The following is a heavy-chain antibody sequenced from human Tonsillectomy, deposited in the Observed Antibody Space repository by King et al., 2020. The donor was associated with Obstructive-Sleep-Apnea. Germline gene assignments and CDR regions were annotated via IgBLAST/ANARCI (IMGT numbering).Heavy chain of an antibody. CDR3: ARDRGFGVDP. D-gene: IGHD3-10*01. CDR1: GGSISSYY. CDR2: FYYSGST. Sequence: QLQESGPGLVKPSETLSLTCTVSGGSISSYYWSWIRQPPGKGLEWIGYFYYSGSTNYNPSLKSRVTISVDTSKNKFSLKLSAVTAADTAVYYCARDRGFGVDPWGQGTLVTVSS. V-gene: IGHV4-59*01. J-gene: IGHJ5*02.